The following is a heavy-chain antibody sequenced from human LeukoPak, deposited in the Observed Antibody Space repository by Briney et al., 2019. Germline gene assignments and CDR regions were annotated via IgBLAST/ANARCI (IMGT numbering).Heavy chain of an antibody. D-gene: IGHD4-17*01. CDR2: IYYSGST. V-gene: IGHV4-59*08. CDR3: ARLYGEVGDY. CDR1: GGSISSYY. Sequence: SETLSLTCTVSGGSISSYYWSWIRQPPGKGLEWIGYIYYSGSTNYNPSLKSRVTISVDTSKNQFSLKLSSVTAADTAVYYCARLYGEVGDYWGQGTLVTVSS. J-gene: IGHJ4*02.